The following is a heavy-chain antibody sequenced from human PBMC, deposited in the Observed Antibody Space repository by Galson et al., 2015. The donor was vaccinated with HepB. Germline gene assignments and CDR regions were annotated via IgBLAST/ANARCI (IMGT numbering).Heavy chain of an antibody. D-gene: IGHD2-2*01. Sequence: CAISGDSVSSNSAAWNWIRQSPSRGLEWLGRTYYRSKWYNDYAVSVKSRITINPDTSKNQFSLQLNSVTPEDTAVYYCARDLSGYCGSTSCYEAYYFDYWGQGTLVTVSS. CDR3: ARDLSGYCGSTSCYEAYYFDY. J-gene: IGHJ4*02. CDR2: TYYRSKWYN. CDR1: GDSVSSNSAA. V-gene: IGHV6-1*01.